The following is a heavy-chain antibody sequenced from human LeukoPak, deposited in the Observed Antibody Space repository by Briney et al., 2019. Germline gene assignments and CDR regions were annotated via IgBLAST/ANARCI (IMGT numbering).Heavy chain of an antibody. J-gene: IGHJ4*02. V-gene: IGHV3-30*02. CDR3: AKEYYDSSGYHRGYFDY. CDR1: GFTFSSYG. CDR2: IRYDGSNK. D-gene: IGHD3-22*01. Sequence: GGSLRLSCAASGFTFSSYGMHWVRQAPGKGLEWVAFIRYDGSNKYYADSVKGRVTISRDNSKNTLYLQMNSLRAEDTAVYYCAKEYYDSSGYHRGYFDYWGQGTLVTVSS.